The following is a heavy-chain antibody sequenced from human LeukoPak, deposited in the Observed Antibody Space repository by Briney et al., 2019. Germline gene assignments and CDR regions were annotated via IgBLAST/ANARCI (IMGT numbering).Heavy chain of an antibody. J-gene: IGHJ5*02. D-gene: IGHD3-10*01. CDR2: MKQDGSEK. CDR3: ARYGSQQGFDP. Sequence: GGSLRLSCAASGFSLSRYWMSWVRQAPGKGLEWVANMKQDGSEKKYVDSVKGRFTISRDNTKNSLYLQMNSLRVEDTAVYYCARYGSQQGFDPWGQGTLVTVSS. CDR1: GFSLSRYW. V-gene: IGHV3-7*01.